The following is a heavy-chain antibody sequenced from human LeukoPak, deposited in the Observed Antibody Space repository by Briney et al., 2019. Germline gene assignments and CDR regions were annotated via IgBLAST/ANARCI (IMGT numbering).Heavy chain of an antibody. CDR1: GFTLDDYG. Sequence: RPGGSLRLSCAASGFTLDDYGMSWVRQVPGKGLEWICGINWNGDGTGYADSVKGRFTISRDNAKNSLYLQMDSLRAEDTALYYCARLGGPDYYFYYYMDVWGKGTTLSVSS. CDR2: INWNGDGT. V-gene: IGHV3-20*04. J-gene: IGHJ6*03. CDR3: ARLGGPDYYFYYYMDV. D-gene: IGHD1-26*01.